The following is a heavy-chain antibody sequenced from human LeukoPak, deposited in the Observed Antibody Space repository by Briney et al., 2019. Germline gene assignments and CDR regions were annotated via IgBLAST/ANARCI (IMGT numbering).Heavy chain of an antibody. CDR3: ARGGGYASPIGY. D-gene: IGHD5-12*01. V-gene: IGHV4-59*01. CDR1: GGSISYYY. Sequence: SETLSLTCTVSGGSISYYYWNWIRQPPGKGLEWIGYIYHSGSTNYNPSLKSRVTISVDTSKNQFSLKLSSVTAADTAVYYCARGGGYASPIGYWGQGALVTVSS. CDR2: IYHSGST. J-gene: IGHJ4*02.